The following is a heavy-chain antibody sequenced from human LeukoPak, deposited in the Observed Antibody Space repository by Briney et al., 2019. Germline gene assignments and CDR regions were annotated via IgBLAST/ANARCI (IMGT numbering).Heavy chain of an antibody. V-gene: IGHV3-30*02. J-gene: IGHJ4*02. CDR1: GFTFSSYG. CDR2: IWYDGSNK. Sequence: GGSLRLSCAASGFTFSSYGMHWVRQAPGKGLEWVAVIWYDGSNKYYADSVKGLFTISRDNSKNTLYLQMNSLRAEDTAVYYCAKGTGFWSADLYWGQGTLVTVSS. D-gene: IGHD3-3*01. CDR3: AKGTGFWSADLY.